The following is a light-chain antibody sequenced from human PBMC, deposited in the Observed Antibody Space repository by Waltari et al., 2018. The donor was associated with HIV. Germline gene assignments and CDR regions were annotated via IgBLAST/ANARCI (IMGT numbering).Light chain of an antibody. CDR1: SSNIGAGYG. CDR3: QSYDSSLSGSV. J-gene: IGLJ3*02. V-gene: IGLV1-40*01. CDR2: GNS. Sequence: QSVLTQPPSVSGAPGQRVTISCTGSSSNIGAGYGVHWYQQLPGTAPKLLIYGNSNRPSGVPDRFSGSKSGTSASQAITGLQAEDEADYYCQSYDSSLSGSVFGGGTKLTVL.